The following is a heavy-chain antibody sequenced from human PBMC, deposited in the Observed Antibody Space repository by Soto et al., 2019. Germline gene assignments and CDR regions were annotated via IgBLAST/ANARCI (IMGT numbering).Heavy chain of an antibody. CDR2: IYYGGTT. D-gene: IGHD2-15*01. J-gene: IGHJ5*02. CDR1: GGSISSYF. V-gene: IGHV4-59*12. CDR3: ARLPSADSAGSSDP. Sequence: PSEALSLTCTVSGGSISSYFWSWIRQPPGKGLEWVGYIYYGGTTSYNPSLKSRVTISLETSKSQLSLRLDSVTAADTAVYYCARLPSADSAGSSDPWGQGTQVTVSS.